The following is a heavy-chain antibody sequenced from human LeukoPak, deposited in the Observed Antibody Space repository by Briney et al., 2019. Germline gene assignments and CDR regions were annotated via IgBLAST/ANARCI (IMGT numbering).Heavy chain of an antibody. Sequence: PSETLSLTCTVSGGSISSGGYYWSWIRQHPGKGLEWIGYIYYSGSTNYNPSLKSRVTVSVDKSENHFSLKLSSVTAADTAVYYCARIFAGCDWGQGTLVTVSS. D-gene: IGHD3-3*01. V-gene: IGHV4-31*03. CDR2: IYYSGST. CDR3: ARIFAGCD. CDR1: GGSISSGGYY. J-gene: IGHJ4*02.